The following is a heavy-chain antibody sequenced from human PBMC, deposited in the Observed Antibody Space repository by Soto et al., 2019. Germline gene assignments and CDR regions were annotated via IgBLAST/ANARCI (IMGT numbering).Heavy chain of an antibody. CDR2: AYYSGTT. J-gene: IGHJ3*02. CDR3: ARRVPVAPMYAFDI. D-gene: IGHD3-10*02. Sequence: SETLSLTCTVSGGSISTYYWTWIRQTPGKGLEWIGFAYYSGTTNYNPSLKSRVIISLDTSKSQFSLNLNSVTSADTAVYFCARRVPVAPMYAFDIWGQGTMVTVSS. CDR1: GGSISTYY. V-gene: IGHV4-59*01.